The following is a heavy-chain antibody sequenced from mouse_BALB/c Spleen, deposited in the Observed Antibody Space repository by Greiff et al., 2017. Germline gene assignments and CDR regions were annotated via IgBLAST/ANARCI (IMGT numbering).Heavy chain of an antibody. CDR1: GFTFSSYA. V-gene: IGHV5-6-5*01. Sequence: EVKLMESGGGLVKPGGSLKLSCAASGFTFSSYAMSWVRQTPEKRLEWVASISSGGSTYYPDSVKGRFTNSRDNARNILYLQMSSLRSEDTAMYYCARGQDYYYGSSWFAYWGQGTLVTVSA. CDR3: ARGQDYYYGSSWFAY. CDR2: ISSGGST. D-gene: IGHD1-1*01. J-gene: IGHJ3*01.